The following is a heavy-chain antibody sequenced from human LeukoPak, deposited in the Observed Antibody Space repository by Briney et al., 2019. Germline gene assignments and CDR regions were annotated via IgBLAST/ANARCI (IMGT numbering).Heavy chain of an antibody. CDR3: ARRAGAYSHPYDY. CDR1: GFIFSSHG. CDR2: ISPSGDIT. Sequence: PGGSLRLSWAASGFIFSSHGMNGVRQAPGKGLEWVSGISPSGDITYYADSVKGRFTISRDNSKNTVYLQMDSLRFEDAAVYYCARRAGAYSHPYDYWGQGTLVTVSS. V-gene: IGHV3-23*01. D-gene: IGHD4/OR15-4a*01. J-gene: IGHJ4*02.